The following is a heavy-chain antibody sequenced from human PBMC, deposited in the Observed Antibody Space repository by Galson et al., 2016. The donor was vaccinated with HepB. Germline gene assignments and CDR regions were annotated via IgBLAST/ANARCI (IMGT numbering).Heavy chain of an antibody. J-gene: IGHJ4*02. Sequence: LSLTCTISGDSITSADYYLNWIRQSPGKGLEWIAYIYDSGSPYYTPSLKSRINMSVDAAKNQFSLRLNSVTAADTAIYYCARGGPGIFRLAFHSWGPGTLVTVSP. D-gene: IGHD3-9*01. CDR1: GDSITSADYY. V-gene: IGHV4-30-4*01. CDR2: IYDSGSP. CDR3: ARGGPGIFRLAFHS.